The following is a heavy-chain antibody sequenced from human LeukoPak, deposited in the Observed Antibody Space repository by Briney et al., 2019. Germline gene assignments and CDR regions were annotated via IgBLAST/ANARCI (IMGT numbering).Heavy chain of an antibody. J-gene: IGHJ2*01. CDR3: ARDRRTPRGYYGSGSFHFDL. V-gene: IGHV4-59*12. Sequence: PSETLSLTCTVSGGSISSYYWSWIRQPPGKGLEWIGYIYYSGSTNYNPSLKSRVTISVDTSKNQFSLKLSSVTAADTAVYYCARDRRTPRGYYGSGSFHFDLWGRGTLVTVSS. CDR1: GGSISSYY. CDR2: IYYSGST. D-gene: IGHD3-10*01.